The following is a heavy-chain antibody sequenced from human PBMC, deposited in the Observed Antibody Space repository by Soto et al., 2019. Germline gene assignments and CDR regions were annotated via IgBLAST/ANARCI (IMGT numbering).Heavy chain of an antibody. V-gene: IGHV3-30*03. CDR1: GFIFSSYG. CDR2: VSHDGSNK. CDR3: ATDTSYYSSSGYYSFDY. Sequence: QVQLVESGGGVVQPERSLRLSCEASGFIFSSYGMHWVRQAQGKGLEWVAVVSHDGSNKKYVDSVEGRFTISRDNSKNTLYLQMNSLRAEDTAVYYCATDTSYYSSSGYYSFDYCGQGTLVTVSS. J-gene: IGHJ4*02. D-gene: IGHD3-22*01.